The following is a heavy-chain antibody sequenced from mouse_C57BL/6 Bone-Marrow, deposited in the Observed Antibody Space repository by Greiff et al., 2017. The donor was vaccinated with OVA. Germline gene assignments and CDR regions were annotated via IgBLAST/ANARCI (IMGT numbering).Heavy chain of an antibody. D-gene: IGHD2-3*01. CDR2: INPNYGTT. Sequence: VQLQQSGPELVKPGASVKISCKASGYSFTDYNMNWVKQSNGKSLEWIGVINPNYGTTSYNQKFKGKATLTVDQSSSTAYMQLNSLTSEDAAVYDCARTLYDGYYVGFAYWGQGTLVTVSA. CDR1: GYSFTDYN. CDR3: ARTLYDGYYVGFAY. V-gene: IGHV1-39*01. J-gene: IGHJ3*01.